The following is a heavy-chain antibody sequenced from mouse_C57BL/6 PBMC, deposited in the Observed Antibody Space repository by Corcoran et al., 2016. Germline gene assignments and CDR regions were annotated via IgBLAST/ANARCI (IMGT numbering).Heavy chain of an antibody. J-gene: IGHJ1*03. Sequence: EVQLQQSGPVLVKPGASVKMSCKASGYTFTDYYMNWVKQSHGKSLEWIGVINPYNGGTSYNQKFKGKATLTVDKSSSTAYMELNSLTSEDSAFYYCARYGTTVPHWYFDVWGTGTTVTVSS. CDR3: ARYGTTVPHWYFDV. V-gene: IGHV1-19*01. CDR2: INPYNGGT. CDR1: GYTFTDYY. D-gene: IGHD1-1*01.